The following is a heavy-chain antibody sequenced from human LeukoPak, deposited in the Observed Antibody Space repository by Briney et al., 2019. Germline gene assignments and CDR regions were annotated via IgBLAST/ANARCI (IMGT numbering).Heavy chain of an antibody. CDR2: IWYDGSNK. CDR3: AKDKWSSIAGCYGLDY. V-gene: IGHV3-33*06. D-gene: IGHD4/OR15-4a*01. J-gene: IGHJ4*02. Sequence: GSLRLSCAASGFTFSSYGMHWVRQAPGKGLEWVAVIWYDGSNKYYAASVKGRFTISRDNSKNTPYLQINSLTAEGTAVSYCAKDKWSSIAGCYGLDYWCQGTLVTVSS. CDR1: GFTFSSYG.